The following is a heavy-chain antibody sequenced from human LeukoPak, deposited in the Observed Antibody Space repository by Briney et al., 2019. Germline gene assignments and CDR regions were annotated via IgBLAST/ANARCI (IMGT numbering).Heavy chain of an antibody. CDR3: AILPGYSSGWYEVNY. CDR1: GFTFSDYY. J-gene: IGHJ4*02. Sequence: GGSLRLSCAASGFTFSDYYMSWIRQAPGKGLEWVSYISSSGSTIYYADSVKGRFTISRDNAKNSLYLQMNSLRAEDTAVYYCAILPGYSSGWYEVNYWGQGTLVTVSS. D-gene: IGHD6-13*01. CDR2: ISSSGSTI. V-gene: IGHV3-11*01.